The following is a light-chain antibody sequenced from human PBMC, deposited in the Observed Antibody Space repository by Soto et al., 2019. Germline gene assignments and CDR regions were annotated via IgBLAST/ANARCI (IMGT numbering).Light chain of an antibody. CDR3: YSDYAPTSYV. CDR2: AVS. Sequence: QSALTQPRSVSASPGQSVTISCTGTSSDIGGYNLVSWYQQHPGTAPKLIIYAVSQRPSGVPDRFSGSKSGNTASLTISGLQAEDEADYYCYSDYAPTSYVFGTGTKLTVL. CDR1: SSDIGGYNL. J-gene: IGLJ1*01. V-gene: IGLV2-11*01.